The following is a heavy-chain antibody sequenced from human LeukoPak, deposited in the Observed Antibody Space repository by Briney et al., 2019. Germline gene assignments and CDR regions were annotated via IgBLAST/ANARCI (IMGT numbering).Heavy chain of an antibody. Sequence: PGGSLRLSCAASGFTFSDYYMSWIRQAPGKGLVWVSYISSSSLYTNYADSVKGRFTISRDNAKNSLYLQMNSLRAEDTAVYYCAREAYDILTGYRSYWYFDLWGRGTLVTVSS. D-gene: IGHD3-9*01. J-gene: IGHJ2*01. V-gene: IGHV3-11*05. CDR1: GFTFSDYY. CDR2: ISSSSLYT. CDR3: AREAYDILTGYRSYWYFDL.